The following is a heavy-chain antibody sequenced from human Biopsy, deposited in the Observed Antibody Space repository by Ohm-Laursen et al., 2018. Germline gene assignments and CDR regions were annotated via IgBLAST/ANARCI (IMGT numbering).Heavy chain of an antibody. Sequence: SQTLSLTCTVSGGSISSDYWSWIWQTPGKGLGWIGYIYFSGSTNYNSSLKSRVTISVSTSKNQFSLRLNSVTAADTAVYYRARATNSTGWPYYYFYGMDVWGQGTTVTVSS. J-gene: IGHJ6*02. CDR1: GGSISSDY. CDR3: ARATNSTGWPYYYFYGMDV. CDR2: IYFSGST. V-gene: IGHV4-59*01. D-gene: IGHD2/OR15-2a*01.